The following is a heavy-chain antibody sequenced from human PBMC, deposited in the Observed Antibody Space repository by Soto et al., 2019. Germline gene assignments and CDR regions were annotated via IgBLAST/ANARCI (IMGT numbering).Heavy chain of an antibody. Sequence: EVQLVESGGGLVQPGGSLRLSCAASGFTFSSYSMNWVRQAPGKGLEWVSYISSSSSTIYYADSVKGRFTISRDNATNSLYLQMNSLRAEYTAVYYCARGGGYYGSGSPYYFDYWGQGTLVTVSS. V-gene: IGHV3-48*01. CDR3: ARGGGYYGSGSPYYFDY. D-gene: IGHD3-10*01. CDR1: GFTFSSYS. J-gene: IGHJ4*02. CDR2: ISSSSSTI.